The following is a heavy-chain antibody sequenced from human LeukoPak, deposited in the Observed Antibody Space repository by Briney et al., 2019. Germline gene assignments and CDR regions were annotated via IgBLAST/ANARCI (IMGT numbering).Heavy chain of an antibody. CDR1: GFTVSSNY. J-gene: IGHJ6*02. Sequence: EGSLRLSCAASGFTVSSNYMSWVRQAPGKGLEWVSVIYSGGSTYYADSVKGRFTISRDNSKNTLYLQMNSLRAEDTAVYYCATRGPWFGELFDYYYYYYGMDVWGQGTTVTVSS. D-gene: IGHD3-10*01. V-gene: IGHV3-66*01. CDR2: IYSGGST. CDR3: ATRGPWFGELFDYYYYYYGMDV.